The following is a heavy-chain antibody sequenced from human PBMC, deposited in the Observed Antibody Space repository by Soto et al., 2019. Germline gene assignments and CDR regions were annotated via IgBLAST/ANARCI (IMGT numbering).Heavy chain of an antibody. J-gene: IGHJ4*02. V-gene: IGHV3-9*01. D-gene: IGHD2-21*02. Sequence: GGSLRLSCVASGFSFDDFVMNWVRQRPGKGLEWVSSVSWNSGAKLYADSVKGRFAISRDSAKKSVYLQMNSLRPDDTAFYYCAKGVATAVPALDYWGQGALVTVSS. CDR2: VSWNSGAK. CDR3: AKGVATAVPALDY. CDR1: GFSFDDFV.